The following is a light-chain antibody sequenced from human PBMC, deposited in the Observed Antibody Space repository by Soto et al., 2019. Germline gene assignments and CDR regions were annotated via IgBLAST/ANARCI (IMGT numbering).Light chain of an antibody. V-gene: IGKV1-5*01. J-gene: IGKJ1*01. Sequence: DIQMTQSPSTLSASVGDRVTITCRASQRMSGFLAWYQQKPGKAPQLLISDASSLESGVPSRFSGGGSGTALTLTISSLQPEDFATYYCQHYSSNSGTFGPGTKVEIK. CDR1: QRMSGF. CDR2: DAS. CDR3: QHYSSNSGT.